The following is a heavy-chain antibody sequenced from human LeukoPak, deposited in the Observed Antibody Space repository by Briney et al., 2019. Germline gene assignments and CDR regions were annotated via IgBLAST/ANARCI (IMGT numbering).Heavy chain of an antibody. Sequence: PGGSLRLSCAASGFIFSDYYMSWIRQAPAKGLEWVSYISSGGSTIYYADSVKGRFTISRDNAKNSLYLQMNSLRAEDTAVYYCARDIYYYDSSDYYFPGGSDYWGQGTLVTVSS. CDR3: ARDIYYYDSSDYYFPGGSDY. J-gene: IGHJ4*02. CDR1: GFIFSDYY. D-gene: IGHD3-22*01. CDR2: ISSGGSTI. V-gene: IGHV3-11*04.